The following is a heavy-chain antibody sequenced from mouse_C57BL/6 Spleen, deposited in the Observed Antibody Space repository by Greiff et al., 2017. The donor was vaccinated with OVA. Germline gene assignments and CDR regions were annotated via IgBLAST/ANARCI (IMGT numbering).Heavy chain of an antibody. CDR3: ATYYGYDFDY. D-gene: IGHD2-9*01. V-gene: IGHV1-82*01. Sequence: QVQLKQSGPELVKPGASVKISCKASGYAFSSSWMNWVKQRPGKGLEWIGRIYPGDGDTNYNGKFKGKATLTADKSSSTAYMQLSSLTSEDSAVYFCATYYGYDFDYWGQGTTLTVSS. CDR2: IYPGDGDT. J-gene: IGHJ2*01. CDR1: GYAFSSSW.